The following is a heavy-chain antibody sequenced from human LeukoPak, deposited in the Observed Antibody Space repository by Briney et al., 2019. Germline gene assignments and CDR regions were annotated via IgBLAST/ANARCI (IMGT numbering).Heavy chain of an antibody. CDR2: ISSSGSTI. V-gene: IGHV3-11*04. D-gene: IGHD6-6*01. Sequence: GGSLRLSCAASGLTFSDYYMSWIRQAPGKGLEWVSYISSSGSTIYYADSVKGRFTVSRDNAKNSLYLQMNSLRAEDTAVYYCARAPYIAARPYYFDYWGQGTLVTVSS. J-gene: IGHJ4*02. CDR1: GLTFSDYY. CDR3: ARAPYIAARPYYFDY.